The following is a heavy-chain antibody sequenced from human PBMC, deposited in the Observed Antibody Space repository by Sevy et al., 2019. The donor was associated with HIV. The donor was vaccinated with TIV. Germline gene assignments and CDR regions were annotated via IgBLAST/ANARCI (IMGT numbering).Heavy chain of an antibody. CDR3: SRERGMVVPAAVPYYYYNGMDV. J-gene: IGHJ6*02. CDR2: IRSRTYGGTT. D-gene: IGHD2-2*02. CDR1: GFTFGDYA. V-gene: IGHV3-49*03. Sequence: GGSLRLSCTASGFTFGDYAMSWFRQAPGKGLEWVGFIRSRTYGGTTEYAASVKGRFSISRDDSKSIAYLQMNSLKSEDTALYYCSRERGMVVPAAVPYYYYNGMDVWGQGTTVTVSS.